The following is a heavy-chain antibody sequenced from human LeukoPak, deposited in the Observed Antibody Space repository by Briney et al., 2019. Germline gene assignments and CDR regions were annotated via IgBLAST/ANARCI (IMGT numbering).Heavy chain of an antibody. CDR1: GFTFDDLA. J-gene: IGHJ4*02. V-gene: IGHV3-43D*03. D-gene: IGHD6-25*01. CDR3: AGGLSSANY. CDR2: ISRDGGST. Sequence: GGSLRLSCAASGFTFDDLAMHWVRQGPGKGLEWVSLISRDGGSTYYADSVKGRFTISRDNSKNSLYLQMNSLRAEDTAFYYCAGGLSSANYWGQGTLVTVSS.